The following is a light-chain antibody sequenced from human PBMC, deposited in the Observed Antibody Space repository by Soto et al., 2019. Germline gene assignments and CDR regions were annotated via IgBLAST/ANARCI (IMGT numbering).Light chain of an antibody. V-gene: IGKV3-20*01. J-gene: IGKJ1*01. CDR1: ESVSTSQ. Sequence: EIVLTQSPATLSLSPGETATLSCRASESVSTSQLAWYQQKRGRAPRIVFHRATTRANAFPSRFSASGSGTDFTITISRLEPEDFELYYCQVYGISPWTFGQGTMLEI. CDR2: RAT. CDR3: QVYGISPWT.